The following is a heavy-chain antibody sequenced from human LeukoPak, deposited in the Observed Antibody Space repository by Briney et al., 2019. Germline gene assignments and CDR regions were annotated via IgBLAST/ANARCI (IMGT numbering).Heavy chain of an antibody. J-gene: IGHJ3*01. Sequence: GGSLRLSCAASGFTFSSYSMNWVRQAPGKGLEWVSYISSSSSTIYYADSVKGRFTISRDNAKNSLYLQMNSLGAEDTAVYYCAREADYSSGYYDAFDVWGQGTLVTVSS. D-gene: IGHD6-19*01. CDR3: AREADYSSGYYDAFDV. V-gene: IGHV3-48*01. CDR1: GFTFSSYS. CDR2: ISSSSSTI.